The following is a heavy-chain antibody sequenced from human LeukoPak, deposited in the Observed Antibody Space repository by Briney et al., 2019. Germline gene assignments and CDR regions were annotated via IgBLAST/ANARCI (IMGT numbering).Heavy chain of an antibody. CDR1: GGSISSDY. CDR2: MYDSGST. D-gene: IGHD5-24*01. CDR3: AREGRDGYNPRFNWFDP. Sequence: SETLSLTCSVSGGSISSDYWTWIRQPPGKGLEWIGYMYDSGSTNYNPSLKSRVTISVDTSKNQFSLKLSSVTAADTAVYYCAREGRDGYNPRFNWFDPWGQGTLVTVSS. J-gene: IGHJ5*02. V-gene: IGHV4-59*01.